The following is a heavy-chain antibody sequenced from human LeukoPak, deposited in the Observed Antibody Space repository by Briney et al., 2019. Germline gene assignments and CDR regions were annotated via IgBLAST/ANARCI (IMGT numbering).Heavy chain of an antibody. J-gene: IGHJ4*02. CDR3: ARDQHDYSIDY. CDR1: GFTFSSYS. D-gene: IGHD4-11*01. CDR2: ISSSSSYI. V-gene: IGHV3-21*01. Sequence: GGSLRLSCTASGFTFSSYSMNWVRQAPGKGLEWVSSISSSSSYIYYADSVKGRFTISGDNAKNSLYLQMNSLRAEDTAVYYCARDQHDYSIDYWGQGALVTVSS.